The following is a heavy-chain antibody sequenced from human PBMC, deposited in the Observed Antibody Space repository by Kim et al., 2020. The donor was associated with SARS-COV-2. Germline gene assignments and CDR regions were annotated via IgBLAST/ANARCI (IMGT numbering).Heavy chain of an antibody. V-gene: IGHV4-59*01. Sequence: SETLSLTCTVSGGSISSYYWSWIRQPPGKGLEWIGYIYYSGSTNYNPSLKSRVTISVDTSKNQFSLKLSSVTAADTAVYYCARGGPTVATFDYWGQGTLVTVSS. CDR1: GGSISSYY. J-gene: IGHJ4*02. CDR2: IYYSGST. D-gene: IGHD4-17*01. CDR3: ARGGPTVATFDY.